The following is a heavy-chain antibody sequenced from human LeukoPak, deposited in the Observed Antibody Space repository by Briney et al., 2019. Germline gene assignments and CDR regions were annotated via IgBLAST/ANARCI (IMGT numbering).Heavy chain of an antibody. Sequence: PGGSLRLSCAASGFTFSSYWMNWVRQAPGKGLVWVSHINSDGSSTSYADSVKGRFTISRDNAKNTLYLQMNSLRAEDTAVYYCARSGGAYYYYYMYVWGKGTTVTVSS. J-gene: IGHJ6*03. D-gene: IGHD3-16*01. CDR1: GFTFSSYW. V-gene: IGHV3-74*01. CDR3: ARSGGAYYYYYMYV. CDR2: INSDGSST.